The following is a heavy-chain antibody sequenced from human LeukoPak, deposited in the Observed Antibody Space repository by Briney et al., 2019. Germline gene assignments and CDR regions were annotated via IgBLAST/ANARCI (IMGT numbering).Heavy chain of an antibody. CDR1: GFIFSPYA. CDR3: VKDRWVDH. CDR2: ISSEGKTT. D-gene: IGHD6-13*01. J-gene: IGHJ4*02. V-gene: IGHV3-64D*06. Sequence: GGSLRLSCSASGFIFSPYAMHWVRQAPGKGLEYVSSISSEGKTTYYADSVKGRFTISRDNSRNTLYLQMSSLRPEDTAVYYCVKDRWVDHWGQGTLVTVSS.